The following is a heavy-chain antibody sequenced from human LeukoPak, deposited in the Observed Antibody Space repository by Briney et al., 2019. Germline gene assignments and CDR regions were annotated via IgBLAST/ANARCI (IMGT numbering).Heavy chain of an antibody. D-gene: IGHD1-26*01. Sequence: SETLSLTCTVSGGSISSSNYYWGWIRQPPGKGLEWIGTIYYSGSTYYNPSLKSRVTISVDTSKNQFSLKLSSVTAADTAVYYCSNIVGATRVDYWGQGTLVTVSS. CDR2: IYYSGST. CDR1: GGSISSSNYY. V-gene: IGHV4-39*01. CDR3: SNIVGATRVDY. J-gene: IGHJ4*02.